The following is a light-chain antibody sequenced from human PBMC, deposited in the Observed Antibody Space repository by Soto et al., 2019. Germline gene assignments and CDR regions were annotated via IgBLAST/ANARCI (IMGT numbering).Light chain of an antibody. V-gene: IGLV2-11*01. Sequence: QSALTQPRSVSGSPGQSVTISCTGTSSDVGSYNYVSWYQHHPTKAPKLMIFDVRKRPSGVPDRFSGSKSGNTASLTISGLQDEDEADYYCCSYAATYTLVFGGGTKLTV. J-gene: IGLJ3*02. CDR2: DVR. CDR3: CSYAATYTLV. CDR1: SSDVGSYNY.